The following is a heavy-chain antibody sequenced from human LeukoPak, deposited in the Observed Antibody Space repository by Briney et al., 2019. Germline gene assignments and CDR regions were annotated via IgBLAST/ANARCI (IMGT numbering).Heavy chain of an antibody. CDR2: ISYDGSNK. D-gene: IGHD6-13*01. Sequence: GGSLRLSCAASGFTFSSYAMHWVRQAPGKGLEWVAVISYDGSNKYYADSVKGRFTISRDNSKNTLYLQMNSLRAEDTAVYYCARADSSSWPGEAFDAWGQGTMVTVSS. V-gene: IGHV3-30-3*01. CDR1: GFTFSSYA. J-gene: IGHJ3*01. CDR3: ARADSSSWPGEAFDA.